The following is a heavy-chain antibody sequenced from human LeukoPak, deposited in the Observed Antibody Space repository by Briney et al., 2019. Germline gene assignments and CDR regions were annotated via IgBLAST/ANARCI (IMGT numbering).Heavy chain of an antibody. J-gene: IGHJ3*01. CDR1: GFTLSGSA. CDR2: IRSKANNYAT. CDR3: SYYDISGDGFDV. D-gene: IGHD3-22*01. Sequence: GGSLRLSCAASGFTLSGSAIHWVRQASGKGLEWVGRIRSKANNYATAYAASVKGRFTISRDDSKNTAYLQMNSLKTEDTAVYYCSYYDISGDGFDVWGQGTMVTVSS. V-gene: IGHV3-73*01.